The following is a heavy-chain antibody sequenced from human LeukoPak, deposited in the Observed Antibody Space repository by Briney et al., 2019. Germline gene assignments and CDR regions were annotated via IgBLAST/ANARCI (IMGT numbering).Heavy chain of an antibody. D-gene: IGHD6-13*01. V-gene: IGHV4-39*07. CDR2: NNHSGST. CDR1: GGSISSGDYY. Sequence: SETLSLTCTVSGGSISSGDYYWTWIRRPPGKGLEWIGENNHSGSTNYNPSLKSRVTMSVDTSENLFSLKLSSVTAADTAVYFCARGLDSSSFTSFDIWGQGTLVTVSS. J-gene: IGHJ3*02. CDR3: ARGLDSSSFTSFDI.